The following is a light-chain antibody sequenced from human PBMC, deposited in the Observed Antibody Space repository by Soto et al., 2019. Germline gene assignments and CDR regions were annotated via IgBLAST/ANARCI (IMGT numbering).Light chain of an antibody. Sequence: EVVLTQSPGTLSLSPGETAIVSCRASQSLANSRLAWYRQKPGQAPRLLIYDVSRRATGIPDRFSGSGSGTDFTLTISRLEPEDFAVYYCQQYGSSGTFGQGTKVDIK. V-gene: IGKV3-20*01. CDR1: QSLANSR. CDR3: QQYGSSGT. CDR2: DVS. J-gene: IGKJ1*01.